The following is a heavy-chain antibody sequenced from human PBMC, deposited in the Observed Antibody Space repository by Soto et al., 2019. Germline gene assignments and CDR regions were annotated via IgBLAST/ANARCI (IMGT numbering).Heavy chain of an antibody. D-gene: IGHD4-17*01. Sequence: EEQLLESGGGLVQPGGSLRLSCAASGFSFSSYGMSWVRQAPGKGLEWVSGISGGGDSTYYADSVKGRFTISRDKSKNTLYLQMNSLRAEDTAVYYCARGQDDYGDSDVWFDPWGQETLVSVSS. CDR2: ISGGGDST. V-gene: IGHV3-23*01. CDR3: ARGQDDYGDSDVWFDP. J-gene: IGHJ5*02. CDR1: GFSFSSYG.